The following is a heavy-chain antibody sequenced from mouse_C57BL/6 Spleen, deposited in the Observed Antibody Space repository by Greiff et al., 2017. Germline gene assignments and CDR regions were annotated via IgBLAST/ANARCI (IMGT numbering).Heavy chain of an antibody. V-gene: IGHV1-42*01. Sequence: VQLQQSGPELVKPGASVKISCKASGYSFTGYYMNWVKQSPEKSLEWIGEINPSTGGTTYNQKFKAKATLTVDKSSSTAYMQLKSLTSEDSAVYYCARKGYFEVWGTGTTVTVSS. CDR2: INPSTGGT. CDR1: GYSFTGYY. J-gene: IGHJ1*03. CDR3: ARKGYFEV.